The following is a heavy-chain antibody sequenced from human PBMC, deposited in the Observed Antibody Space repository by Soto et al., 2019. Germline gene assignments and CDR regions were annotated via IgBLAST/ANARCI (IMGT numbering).Heavy chain of an antibody. V-gene: IGHV3-21*01. J-gene: IGHJ3*02. CDR1: GFTFSSYS. D-gene: IGHD2-2*01. CDR2: ISSSSSYI. CDR3: ARGHIVVVPAAPTGAFDI. Sequence: GGSLRLSCAASGFTFSSYSMNWVRQAPGKGLEWVSSISSSSSYIYYADSVKGRFTISRDNAKNSLYLQMNSLRAEDTAVYYCARGHIVVVPAAPTGAFDIWGQGTMVTVSS.